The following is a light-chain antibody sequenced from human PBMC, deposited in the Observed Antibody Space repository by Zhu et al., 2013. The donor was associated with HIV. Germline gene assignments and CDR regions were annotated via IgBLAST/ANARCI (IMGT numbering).Light chain of an antibody. CDR1: QSISSW. J-gene: IGKJ2*01. CDR2: KAS. CDR3: QQYNMYSLT. Sequence: DIQMTQSPSTLSASVGDRVTITCRASQSISSWLAWYQQKPGKAPKLLIYKASDLQSGVPPRFSGRGSGTEFTLTITSLQPDDFATYHCQQYNMYSLTFGQGTKLDIK. V-gene: IGKV1-5*03.